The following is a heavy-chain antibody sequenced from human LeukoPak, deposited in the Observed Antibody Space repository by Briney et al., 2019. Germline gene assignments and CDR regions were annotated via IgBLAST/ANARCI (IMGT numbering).Heavy chain of an antibody. CDR1: GFTFSSYG. J-gene: IGHJ4*02. Sequence: GRSLRLSCAASGFTFSSYGMRWVRQAPGKGLEWVAVISYDGSNKYYADSVKGRFTISRDNSKNTLYLQMNSLRAEDTAVYYCAKDGLQAGELLPWGQGTLVTVSS. CDR3: AKDGLQAGELLP. V-gene: IGHV3-30*18. D-gene: IGHD1-26*01. CDR2: ISYDGSNK.